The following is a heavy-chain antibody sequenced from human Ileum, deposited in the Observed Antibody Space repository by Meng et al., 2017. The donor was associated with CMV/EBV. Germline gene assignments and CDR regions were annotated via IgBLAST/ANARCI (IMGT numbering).Heavy chain of an antibody. CDR2: INPNNGGT. J-gene: IGHJ4*02. D-gene: IGHD2-15*01. Sequence: DTLLAHFIYWVRQAPGQGLEWMGWINPNNGGTKYAQKFAGRVSMTRDTSISTAYMEVNRLTSDDTAVYYCARDITYCSGGTCYFDSWGQGTLVTVSS. CDR3: ARDITYCSGGTCYFDS. V-gene: IGHV1-2*02. CDR1: DTLLAHF.